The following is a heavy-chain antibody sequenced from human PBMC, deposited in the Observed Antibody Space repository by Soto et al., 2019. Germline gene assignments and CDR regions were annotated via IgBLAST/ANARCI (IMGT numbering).Heavy chain of an antibody. CDR1: GGSVSSASYY. D-gene: IGHD1-26*01. J-gene: IGHJ4*02. CDR3: ARQGGRYYFDY. Sequence: SETLSLTCTVSGGSVSSASYYWSWIRQPPGKGLEWIGYVYYTGSTNYNPSLKSRVTISVDTSKNQFSLKLTSVTAADTAMYYCARQGGRYYFDYWGQGTLGTASS. V-gene: IGHV4-61*01. CDR2: VYYTGST.